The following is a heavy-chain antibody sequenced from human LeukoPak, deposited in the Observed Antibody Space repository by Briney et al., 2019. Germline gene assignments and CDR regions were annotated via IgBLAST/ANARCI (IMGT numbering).Heavy chain of an antibody. CDR1: GFTFSDHY. CDR2: TRNKANSYTT. J-gene: IGHJ4*02. Sequence: GGSLRLSCAASGFTFSDHYMDWVRQAPGKGLEWVGRTRNKANSYTTEYAASVKGRFTISRDDSKNSLYLQMNSLKTEDTAVYYCARAPDYGDLGFDFWGQGILVTVSS. V-gene: IGHV3-72*01. D-gene: IGHD4-17*01. CDR3: ARAPDYGDLGFDF.